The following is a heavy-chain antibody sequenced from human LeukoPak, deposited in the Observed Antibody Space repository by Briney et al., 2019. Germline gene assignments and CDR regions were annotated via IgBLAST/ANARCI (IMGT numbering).Heavy chain of an antibody. CDR1: GYTLTELS. V-gene: IGHV1-24*01. Sequence: ASVKVSCKVSGYTLTELSMHWVRQAPGKGLEWMGGFDPEDGETIYAQKFQGRVTMTEDTSTDTAYMDLSSLRSEDTAVYYCXTDLLYYYDSSGYYYFDYXXQGTLVTVS. CDR2: FDPEDGET. D-gene: IGHD3-22*01. CDR3: XTDLLYYYDSSGYYYFDY. J-gene: IGHJ4*02.